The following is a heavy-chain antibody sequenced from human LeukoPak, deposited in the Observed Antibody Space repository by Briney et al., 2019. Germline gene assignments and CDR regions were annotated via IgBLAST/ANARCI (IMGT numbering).Heavy chain of an antibody. CDR2: IDPNSGGT. J-gene: IGHJ4*02. V-gene: IGHV1-2*02. Sequence: ASVKVSCKASGYTFTGYYMHWVRQAPGQGLEWMGWIDPNSGGTNYAQKFQGRVTMTRDTSISTAYMELSRLRSDDTAVYYCARDPVLLWFGEPFDYWGQGTLVTVSS. CDR1: GYTFTGYY. D-gene: IGHD3-10*01. CDR3: ARDPVLLWFGEPFDY.